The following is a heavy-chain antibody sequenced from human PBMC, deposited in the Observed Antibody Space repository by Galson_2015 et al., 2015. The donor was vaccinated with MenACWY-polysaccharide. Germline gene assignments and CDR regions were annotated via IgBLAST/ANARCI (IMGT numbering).Heavy chain of an antibody. Sequence: SLRLSCAASGFTFGDYAMSWFRQAPGKGLEWVGFIRSKAYGGTTEYAASVKGRFTISRDDSKSIAYLQMNSLKTEDTAVYYCTGHAHYDILTGYSMYFDYWGQGTLVTVSS. D-gene: IGHD3-9*01. CDR1: GFTFGDYA. V-gene: IGHV3-49*03. J-gene: IGHJ4*02. CDR3: TGHAHYDILTGYSMYFDY. CDR2: IRSKAYGGTT.